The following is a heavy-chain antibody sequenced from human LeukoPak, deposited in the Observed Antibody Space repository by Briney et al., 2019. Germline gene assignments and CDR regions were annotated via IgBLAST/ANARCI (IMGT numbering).Heavy chain of an antibody. CDR1: GFAFSAYS. J-gene: IGHJ4*02. CDR2: ISSSSTYI. V-gene: IGHV3-21*04. D-gene: IGHD4-17*01. Sequence: PGGSLRLSCAASGFAFSAYSMNWVRQAPGKGLEWVSSISSSSTYIYYAESVKGRFTISRDNARNSLYLQMNSLRAEDTAVYYCARARGPYGDYHYFDYWGQGTLVTVSS. CDR3: ARARGPYGDYHYFDY.